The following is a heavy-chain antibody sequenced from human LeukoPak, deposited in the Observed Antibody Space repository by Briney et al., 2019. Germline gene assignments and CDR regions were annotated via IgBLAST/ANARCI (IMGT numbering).Heavy chain of an antibody. CDR2: IYYSGST. CDR1: GGSISSGGYY. D-gene: IGHD3-22*01. V-gene: IGHV4-31*03. Sequence: SETLSLTCTVSGGSISSGGYYWSWIRQHPGKGLEWIGYIYYSGSTYYNPSLKSRVTISVDTSKNQFSLKLSSVTAADTAVYYCARNGDYYEKSGYYYLFDFWGQGTLVTVSS. J-gene: IGHJ4*02. CDR3: ARNGDYYEKSGYYYLFDF.